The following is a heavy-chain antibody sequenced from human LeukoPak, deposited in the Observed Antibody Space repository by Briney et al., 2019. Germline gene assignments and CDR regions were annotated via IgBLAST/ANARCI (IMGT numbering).Heavy chain of an antibody. Sequence: PSETLSLTCTVSGGSISSSSYYWGWIRQPPGKGLEWIGSIYYSGSTYYNPSLKSRVTISVDTSKNQFSLKPSSVTAADTAVYYCARDGLWTGSIDAFDIWGQGTMVTVSS. D-gene: IGHD3-10*01. V-gene: IGHV4-39*07. CDR2: IYYSGST. CDR3: ARDGLWTGSIDAFDI. J-gene: IGHJ3*02. CDR1: GGSISSSSYY.